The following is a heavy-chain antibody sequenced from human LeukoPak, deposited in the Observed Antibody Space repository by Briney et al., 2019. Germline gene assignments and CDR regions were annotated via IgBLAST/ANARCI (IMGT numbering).Heavy chain of an antibody. J-gene: IGHJ5*02. CDR3: ARVLWFGHLYNWFDP. Sequence: GASVKVSCKASGYTFTDYDIHWVRQAPGQRLKWMGWISGGGGTGIYSQNFQDRVTITWDTSATTAYMELNSLRSEDTAVYYCARVLWFGHLYNWFDPWGQGTLVTVSS. D-gene: IGHD3-10*01. CDR2: ISGGGGTG. CDR1: GYTFTDYD. V-gene: IGHV1-3*01.